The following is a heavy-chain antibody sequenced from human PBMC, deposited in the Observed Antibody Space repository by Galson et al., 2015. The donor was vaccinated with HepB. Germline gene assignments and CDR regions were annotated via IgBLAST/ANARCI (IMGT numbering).Heavy chain of an antibody. Sequence: GSLRLSCAASGFTFSDYAMSWVRQAPGKGLEWVSGVSGSDASTYYADSVKGRFTVSRDNSKNSLYLQMNSLRAEDTAVYYCAKTTGGDFWCDTGDYWGQGTLVTVSS. CDR1: GFTFSDYA. CDR2: VSGSDAST. V-gene: IGHV3-23*01. D-gene: IGHD3-3*01. CDR3: AKTTGGDFWCDTGDY. J-gene: IGHJ4*02.